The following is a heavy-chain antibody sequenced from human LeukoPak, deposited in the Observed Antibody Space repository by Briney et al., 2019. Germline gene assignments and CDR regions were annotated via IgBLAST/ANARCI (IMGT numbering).Heavy chain of an antibody. Sequence: SETLSLTCTVSGGSISSGSYYWDWIRQPPGKGLEWIGEINHSGSTNYNPSLKSRVTISVDTSKNQFSLKLSSVTAADTAVYYCARRPYYYGSGSYYNWFDPWGQGTQVTVSS. CDR3: ARRPYYYGSGSYYNWFDP. CDR1: GGSISSGSYY. D-gene: IGHD3-10*01. V-gene: IGHV4-39*07. J-gene: IGHJ5*02. CDR2: INHSGST.